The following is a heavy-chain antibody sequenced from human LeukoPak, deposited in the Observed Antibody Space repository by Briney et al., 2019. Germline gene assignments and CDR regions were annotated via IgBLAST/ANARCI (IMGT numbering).Heavy chain of an antibody. D-gene: IGHD3-10*01. J-gene: IGHJ4*02. CDR1: GFTFSSYE. CDR3: ARGKVVRGVFIDY. V-gene: IGHV3-48*03. CDR2: ISSSGSTI. Sequence: GGSLRLSCAASGFTFSSYEMNWVRQAPGKGLEWVSYISSSGSTIYYADSVKGRFTISRDNAKNSLYLQMNSLRAEDTAVYYCARGKVVRGVFIDYWGQGTLVTVSS.